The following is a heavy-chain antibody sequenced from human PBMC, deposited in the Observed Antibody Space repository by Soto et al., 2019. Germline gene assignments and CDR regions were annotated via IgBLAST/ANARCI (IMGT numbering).Heavy chain of an antibody. CDR3: ARRYSGYLDY. J-gene: IGHJ4*02. CDR2: IYYSGST. Sequence: SETLSLTCTVSGDSIISYYWSWIRQPPGKGLEWIGYIYYSGSTNYNPSLKSRVTISVDTSKNQFSLRLSSVTAADTAVYYCARRYSGYLDYWGQGTLVTVS. D-gene: IGHD5-12*01. V-gene: IGHV4-59*01. CDR1: GDSIISYY.